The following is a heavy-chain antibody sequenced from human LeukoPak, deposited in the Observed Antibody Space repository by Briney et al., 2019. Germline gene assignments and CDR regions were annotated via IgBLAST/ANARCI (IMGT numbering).Heavy chain of an antibody. CDR1: GFTFSTYS. CDR2: ISSSSSYM. J-gene: IGHJ4*02. V-gene: IGHV3-21*01. D-gene: IGHD2-2*01. CDR3: ATDIVVVSDEDFRDY. Sequence: GGSLRLSCAASGFTFSTYSMNWVRQAPGKGLEWVSSISSSSSYMYYADSVKGRFTISRDDAKNSLYLQMNGLRAEDTAVYYCATDIVVVSDEDFRDYWGQGTLVTVSS.